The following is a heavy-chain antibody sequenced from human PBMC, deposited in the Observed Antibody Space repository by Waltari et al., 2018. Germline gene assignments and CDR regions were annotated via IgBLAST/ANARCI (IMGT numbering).Heavy chain of an antibody. CDR2: MFHTGDT. J-gene: IGHJ4*02. V-gene: IGHV4-38-2*01. CDR1: GYSISSGYY. CDR3: ARRGDDSWSGYLDY. D-gene: IGHD3-3*01. Sequence: QVQLQESGPGLVKPSETLSLTCAVSGYSISSGYYWGWIRQPPGKGLEWIGAMFHTGDTYSNPSLKRLVTMSVDTSKNQFSLNLRSVTAEDTGLYYCARRGDDSWSGYLDYWGQGILVIVSS.